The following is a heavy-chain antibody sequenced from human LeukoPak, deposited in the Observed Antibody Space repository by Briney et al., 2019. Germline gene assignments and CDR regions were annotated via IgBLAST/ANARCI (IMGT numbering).Heavy chain of an antibody. Sequence: SETLSLTCAVYGGSFSGYYWSWIRQPPGKGLEWIGEINHSGSTNYNPSLKSRVTISVDTSKNQFSLKLSSVTAADTAVYYCARGQRYCSSTSCYTANFDYWGQGTLVTVSS. CDR2: INHSGST. V-gene: IGHV4-34*01. CDR1: GGSFSGYY. D-gene: IGHD2-2*02. CDR3: ARGQRYCSSTSCYTANFDY. J-gene: IGHJ4*02.